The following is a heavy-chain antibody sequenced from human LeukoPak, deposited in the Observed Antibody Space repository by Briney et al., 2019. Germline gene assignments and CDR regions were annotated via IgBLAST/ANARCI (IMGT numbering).Heavy chain of an antibody. V-gene: IGHV4-30-4*01. D-gene: IGHD6-13*01. CDR2: IYYSGST. CDR1: GGSISSGDYY. Sequence: SQTLSLTCTVSGGSISSGDYYWSWIRQPPGKGLEWIGYIYYSGSTYYNPSLKSRVTISVDTSKNQFSLKLSSVTAADTAVYYCAREEGPAARRDDAFDIWGQGTMDTVSS. CDR3: AREEGPAARRDDAFDI. J-gene: IGHJ3*02.